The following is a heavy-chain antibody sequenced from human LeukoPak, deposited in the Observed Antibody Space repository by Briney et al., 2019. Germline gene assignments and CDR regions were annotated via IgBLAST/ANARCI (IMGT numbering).Heavy chain of an antibody. CDR3: ARVGEMATIIDY. V-gene: IGHV4-30-2*01. D-gene: IGHD5-24*01. CDR2: IYHSGST. J-gene: IGHJ4*02. CDR1: GGSISSGGYS. Sequence: PSQTLSLTCAVPGGSISSGGYSWSCIRQPPGKGLEWIGYIYHSGSTYYNPSLKSRVTISVDRSKNQFCLQLSSVTAAETAGYFCARVGEMATIIDYWGQGSLVTVSS.